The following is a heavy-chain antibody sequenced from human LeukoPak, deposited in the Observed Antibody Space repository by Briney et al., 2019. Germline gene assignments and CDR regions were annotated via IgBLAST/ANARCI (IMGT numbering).Heavy chain of an antibody. J-gene: IGHJ4*02. CDR1: GFPFNTCN. CDR3: ARAGGSTVSHSDY. Sequence: GGSLRLSCAASGFPFNTCNMHWIRQAPGKGLEWVSSISSSTSYIYYADSVKGRFTISKDNAKNSLYLQMNSLRAEDTAVYYCARAGGSTVSHSDYWGQGTLVTVSS. D-gene: IGHD4-17*01. CDR2: ISSSTSYI. V-gene: IGHV3-21*01.